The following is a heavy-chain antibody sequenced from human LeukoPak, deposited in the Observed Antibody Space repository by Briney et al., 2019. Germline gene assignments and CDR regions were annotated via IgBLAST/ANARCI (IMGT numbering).Heavy chain of an antibody. CDR1: DGSITSYY. Sequence: SETLSLTCTVSDGSITSYYWSWIRQPPGKGLEWIGYIYYDENTNYNPSLKSRVTISVDTSKKQFSLKLTSVTAADTAVYYCARARGRWNQFDYWGQGALVTVSS. CDR3: ARARGRWNQFDY. V-gene: IGHV4-59*01. CDR2: IYYDENT. J-gene: IGHJ4*02. D-gene: IGHD1-14*01.